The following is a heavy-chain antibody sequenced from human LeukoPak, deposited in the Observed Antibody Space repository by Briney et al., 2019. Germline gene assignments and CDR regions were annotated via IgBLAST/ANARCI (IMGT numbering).Heavy chain of an antibody. J-gene: IGHJ4*02. CDR2: IWYDGSNK. CDR1: GFTFSSYG. Sequence: SCKASGFTFSSYGMHWVRQAPGKGLEWVAVIWYDGSNKYYADSVKGRFTISRDNSKNTLYLQMNSLRAEDTAVYYCAREVAAAGSGPYDYWGQGTLVTVSS. CDR3: AREVAAAGSGPYDY. V-gene: IGHV3-33*01. D-gene: IGHD6-13*01.